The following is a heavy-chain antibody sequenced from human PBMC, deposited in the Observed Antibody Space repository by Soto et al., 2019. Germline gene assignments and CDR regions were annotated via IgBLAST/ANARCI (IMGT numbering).Heavy chain of an antibody. CDR1: GYTFTGYY. Sequence: ASVKVSCKASGYTFTGYYMHCVRQAPGQGLEWMGWINPNSGGTNYAQKFQGWVTMTRDTSISTAYMELSRLRSEDTAVYYCASFGYYYDSSGNAFDIWGQGTMVTVSS. J-gene: IGHJ3*02. CDR3: ASFGYYYDSSGNAFDI. D-gene: IGHD3-22*01. V-gene: IGHV1-2*04. CDR2: INPNSGGT.